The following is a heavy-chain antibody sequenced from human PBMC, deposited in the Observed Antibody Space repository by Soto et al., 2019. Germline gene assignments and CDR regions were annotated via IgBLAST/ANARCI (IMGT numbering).Heavy chain of an antibody. CDR3: ARVATYYYDSSGSNWFDP. Sequence: PSETLSLTCTVSGGSISSYYWSWIRQPPGKGLEWIGYIYYSGSTNYNPSLKSRVTISVDTSKNQFSLKLSSVTAADTAVYYCARVATYYYDSSGSNWFDPWGQGTLVTVSS. D-gene: IGHD3-22*01. J-gene: IGHJ5*02. V-gene: IGHV4-59*01. CDR1: GGSISSYY. CDR2: IYYSGST.